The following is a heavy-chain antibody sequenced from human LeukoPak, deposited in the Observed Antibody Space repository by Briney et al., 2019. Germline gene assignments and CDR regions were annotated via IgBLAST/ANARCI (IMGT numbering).Heavy chain of an antibody. Sequence: GGSLRLSCAASGFTFDDYAMHWVRQAPGKGLEWVSGISWNSGSIGYADSVKGRFTISRDNAKNSLYLQMNSLRAEDTALYYCAKSVLLWFGELYGGAFDIWGQGTMVTVSS. CDR3: AKSVLLWFGELYGGAFDI. V-gene: IGHV3-9*01. CDR1: GFTFDDYA. D-gene: IGHD3-10*01. J-gene: IGHJ3*02. CDR2: ISWNSGSI.